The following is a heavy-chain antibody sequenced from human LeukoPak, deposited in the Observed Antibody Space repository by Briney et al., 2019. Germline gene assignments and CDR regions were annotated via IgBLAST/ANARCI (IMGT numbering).Heavy chain of an antibody. CDR2: IKQDGSEK. D-gene: IGHD3-10*01. CDR3: AKDRSMVRGVSIRFRRSGTMDV. V-gene: IGHV3-7*01. Sequence: GSLRLSCAASGFTFSSYWMSWVRQAPGKGLEWVANIKQDGSEKYYVDSVKGRFTISRDNSKNMLYLQMNSLRAEDTAVYYCAKDRSMVRGVSIRFRRSGTMDVWGKGTTVTISS. CDR1: GFTFSSYW. J-gene: IGHJ6*03.